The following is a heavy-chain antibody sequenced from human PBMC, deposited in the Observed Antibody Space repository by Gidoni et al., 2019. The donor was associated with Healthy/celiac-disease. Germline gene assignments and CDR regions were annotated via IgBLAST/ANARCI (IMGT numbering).Heavy chain of an antibody. CDR1: GGSISRGGYY. CDR3: ARGPGAAAAVDY. V-gene: IGHV4-31*03. D-gene: IGHD6-13*01. J-gene: IGHJ4*02. CDR2: IDYSGST. Sequence: QVQLQESGPGLVTPSQTLSLTCTVSGGSISRGGYYGSWIRQHPGKGREWIGYIDYSGSTYHNPSIKSRVTRAVDTSKNQFSLKLSSVTAADTAVYYCARGPGAAAAVDYWGQGTLVTVSS.